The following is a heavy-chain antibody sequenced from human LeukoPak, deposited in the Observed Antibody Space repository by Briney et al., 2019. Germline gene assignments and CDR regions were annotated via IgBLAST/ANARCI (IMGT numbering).Heavy chain of an antibody. D-gene: IGHD6-19*01. Sequence: WASVKVSCEASGYTFTSYGISWVRQAPGQGLEWMGWISAYNGNTNYAQKLQGRVTMTTDTSTSTAYMELRSLRSDDTAVYYCARDRGLVAVAATDYWGQGTLVTVSS. CDR3: ARDRGLVAVAATDY. CDR2: ISAYNGNT. V-gene: IGHV1-18*01. CDR1: GYTFTSYG. J-gene: IGHJ4*02.